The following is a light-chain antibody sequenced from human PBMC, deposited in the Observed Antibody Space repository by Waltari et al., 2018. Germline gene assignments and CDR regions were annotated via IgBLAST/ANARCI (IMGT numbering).Light chain of an antibody. CDR1: SSNIGSNY. V-gene: IGLV1-47*01. CDR2: RNN. J-gene: IGLJ3*02. Sequence: QSVLTQPPSASGTPGQRVTISCSGSSSNIGSNYVYWYQQFPRTAPKLLIYRNNQRPSGVSDRFSGSKSGTSASLAISGLRSDDEADYYCAVWDDSLSGRVFGGGTELTVL. CDR3: AVWDDSLSGRV.